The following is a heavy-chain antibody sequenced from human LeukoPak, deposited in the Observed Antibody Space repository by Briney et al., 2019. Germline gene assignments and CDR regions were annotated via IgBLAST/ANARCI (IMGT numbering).Heavy chain of an antibody. Sequence: PGGSLRLSCEFSGIIFSTYAMNWVRQAPGKGLEWISYISGSSSGSTSIIHYAESVKGRFTISRDNAKNSLHLQMDSLSAEDTAVYYCGRDFWSGYYTEDWGQGALVIVSS. CDR2: ISGSSSGSTSII. V-gene: IGHV3-48*04. D-gene: IGHD3-3*01. CDR1: GIIFSTYA. CDR3: GRDFWSGYYTED. J-gene: IGHJ4*02.